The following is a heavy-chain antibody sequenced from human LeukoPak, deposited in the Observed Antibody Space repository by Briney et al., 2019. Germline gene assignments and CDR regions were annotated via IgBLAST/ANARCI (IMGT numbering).Heavy chain of an antibody. CDR1: GFNFTMYC. D-gene: IGHD2-15*01. CDR3: ARAYCSGGSCPYWYFDL. Sequence: PGGSLKLSCAASGFNFTMYCMHWCRQAPGKGLLLVIRINNDGSTTSQADSVKGRFTISRDNAKNTLYLQMNSVRAEDAAVYYCARAYCSGGSCPYWYFDLGGRGTRVTVSS. CDR2: INNDGSTT. V-gene: IGHV3-74*01. J-gene: IGHJ2*01.